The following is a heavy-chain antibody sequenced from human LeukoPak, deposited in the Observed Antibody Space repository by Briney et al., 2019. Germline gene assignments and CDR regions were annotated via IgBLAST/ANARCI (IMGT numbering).Heavy chain of an antibody. CDR2: IWYDGRNK. V-gene: IGHV3-33*01. CDR1: GLTFSCYG. D-gene: IGHD5-18*01. J-gene: IGHJ4*02. Sequence: GGALRLSCASSGLTFSCYGMHWVRQARSRGLAGVALIWYDGRNKYYADSVKGRFTISRDNYKNTLYLQMNSLRAEDTAVYYCARVHIARRRYIYGSLSSVPYYFDYWGQGTLVTVSS. CDR3: ARVHIARRRYIYGSLSSVPYYFDY.